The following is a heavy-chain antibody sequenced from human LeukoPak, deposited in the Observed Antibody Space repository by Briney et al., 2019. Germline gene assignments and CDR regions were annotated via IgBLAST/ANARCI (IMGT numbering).Heavy chain of an antibody. CDR1: GGTFSSYA. CDR3: ARGSSGYQLLY. D-gene: IGHD2-2*01. CDR2: IIPILGIA. J-gene: IGHJ4*02. V-gene: IGHV1-69*04. Sequence: SVKVSCKASGGTFSSYAISWVRQAPGQGLEWMGRIIPILGIANYAQKFQGRVTITADKSTSTAYMELNSLRAEDTAVYYCARGSSGYQLLYWGQGTLVTVSS.